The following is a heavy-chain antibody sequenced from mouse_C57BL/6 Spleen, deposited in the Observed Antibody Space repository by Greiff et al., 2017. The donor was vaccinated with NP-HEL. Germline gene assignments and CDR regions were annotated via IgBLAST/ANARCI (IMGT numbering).Heavy chain of an antibody. V-gene: IGHV1-15*01. Sequence: VQLQQSGAELVRPGASVTLSCKASGYTFTDYEMHWVKQTPVHGLEWIGAIDPETGGTAYNQKFKGKAILTADKSSSTAYMELRSLTSEDSAVYYCTRRGGYDYYAMDYWGQGTSVTVSS. J-gene: IGHJ4*01. CDR3: TRRGGYDYYAMDY. CDR1: GYTFTDYE. CDR2: IDPETGGT. D-gene: IGHD2-2*01.